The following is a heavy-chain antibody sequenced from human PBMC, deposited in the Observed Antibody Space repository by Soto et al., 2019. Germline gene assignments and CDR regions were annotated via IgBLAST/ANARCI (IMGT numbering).Heavy chain of an antibody. CDR2: IKQDGSEK. CDR1: GFTFSSYW. CDR3: ARDEVGATGGYYYYMDV. Sequence: GGSLRLSCAASGFTFSSYWMSWVRQAPGKGLEWVANIKQDGSEKYYVDSVKGRFTISRDNAKNSLYLQMNSLRAEDTAVYYCARDEVGATGGYYYYMDVWGKGTTVTVSS. J-gene: IGHJ6*03. V-gene: IGHV3-7*01. D-gene: IGHD1-26*01.